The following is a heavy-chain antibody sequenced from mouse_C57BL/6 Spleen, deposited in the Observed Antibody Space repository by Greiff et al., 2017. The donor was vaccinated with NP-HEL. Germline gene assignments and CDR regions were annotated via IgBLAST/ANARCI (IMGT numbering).Heavy chain of an antibody. CDR1: GYTFTNYW. CDR2: IYPGGGYT. Sequence: QVQLQQSGAELVRPGTSVKMSCKASGYTFTNYWIGWAKQRPGHGLEWIGDIYPGGGYTNYNEQFKGKATLTADKSSSTAYMQFSSLTSEDSAIYYCESFYYDYGYAMDYWGQGTSVTVSS. D-gene: IGHD2-4*01. CDR3: ESFYYDYGYAMDY. V-gene: IGHV1-63*01. J-gene: IGHJ4*01.